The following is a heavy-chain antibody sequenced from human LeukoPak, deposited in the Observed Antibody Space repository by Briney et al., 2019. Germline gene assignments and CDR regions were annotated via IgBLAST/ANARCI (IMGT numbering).Heavy chain of an antibody. D-gene: IGHD6-19*01. CDR3: ASARSGWQYYFDY. Sequence: PSETLSLTCTVSGGSISSSSYYWGWIRQPPGKGLEWIGSVYYSGSTYYNPSLKSRVTISVDTSKNQFSLKLSSVTAADTAVYYCASARSGWQYYFDYWGQGTLVTVSS. CDR1: GGSISSSSYY. V-gene: IGHV4-39*07. J-gene: IGHJ4*02. CDR2: VYYSGST.